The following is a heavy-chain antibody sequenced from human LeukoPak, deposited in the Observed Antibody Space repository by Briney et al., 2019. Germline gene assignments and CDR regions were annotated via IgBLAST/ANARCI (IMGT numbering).Heavy chain of an antibody. Sequence: SETLSLTCTVSGGSISSYYWSWIRQPPGKGLEWIGEINHSGSTNYNPSLKSRVTISVDTSKNQFSLKLSSVTAADTAVYYCARRRNCSGGSCYHYHFDYWGQGTLVTVSS. CDR1: GGSISSYY. CDR3: ARRRNCSGGSCYHYHFDY. V-gene: IGHV4-34*01. D-gene: IGHD2-15*01. CDR2: INHSGST. J-gene: IGHJ4*02.